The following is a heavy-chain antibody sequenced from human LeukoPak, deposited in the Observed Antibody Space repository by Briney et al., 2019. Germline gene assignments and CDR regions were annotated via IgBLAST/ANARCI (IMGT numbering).Heavy chain of an antibody. Sequence: GGSLRLSCAASGFTFSNAWMSWVRQAPGKGLEWVGRIKSKTDGGTTDYAAPVKGRFTISRDDSKNTLYLQMNSLKTEDTAVYYCTTDHIVLMVYDSPYYFDYWGRGTLVTVSS. CDR2: IKSKTDGGTT. CDR1: GFTFSNAW. CDR3: TTDHIVLMVYDSPYYFDY. V-gene: IGHV3-15*01. D-gene: IGHD2-8*01. J-gene: IGHJ4*02.